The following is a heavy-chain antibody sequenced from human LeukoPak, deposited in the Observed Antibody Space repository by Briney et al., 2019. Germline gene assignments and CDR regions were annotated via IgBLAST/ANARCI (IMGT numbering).Heavy chain of an antibody. CDR2: ISSRSSSI. D-gene: IGHD6-13*01. CDR1: GFTFPSHS. J-gene: IGHJ4*02. Sequence: PGGSLRLSCSASGFTFPSHSMIWVRQAPGKGLEWVSSISSRSSSIYYADSVRGRFTISRDNAKNLLLLQMNSLRAEDTAVYFCARGIAASGTDCWGQGTLVTVSS. CDR3: ARGIAASGTDC. V-gene: IGHV3-21*01.